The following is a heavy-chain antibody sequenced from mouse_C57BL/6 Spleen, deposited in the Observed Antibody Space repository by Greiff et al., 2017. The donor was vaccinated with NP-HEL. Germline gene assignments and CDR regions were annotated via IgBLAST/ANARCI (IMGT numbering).Heavy chain of an antibody. CDR3: ARRGYGSDGARDY. D-gene: IGHD2-2*01. V-gene: IGHV1-82*01. Sequence: VQLQQSGPELVKPGASVKISCKASGYAFSSSWMNWVKQRPGKGLEWIGRIYPGDGDTNYNGKFKGKATLTADKSSSTAYLQLSSLTSEDSAVYVGARRGYGSDGARDYWGQGTSVTVSS. CDR1: GYAFSSSW. J-gene: IGHJ4*01. CDR2: IYPGDGDT.